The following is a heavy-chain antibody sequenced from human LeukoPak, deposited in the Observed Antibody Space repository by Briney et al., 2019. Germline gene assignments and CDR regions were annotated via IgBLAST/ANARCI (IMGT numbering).Heavy chain of an antibody. J-gene: IGHJ4*02. Sequence: ASVKVSCKASGYTFTDYDINWVRQAPGQGPEWLGWMNPNSGNTGYAQKFQGRVTMTRNTSISTAYMELSSLRSEDTAVYYCARGSGSYYKNPLDYWGQGTLVTVSS. CDR1: GYTFTDYD. CDR3: ARGSGSYYKNPLDY. D-gene: IGHD3-10*01. CDR2: MNPNSGNT. V-gene: IGHV1-8*01.